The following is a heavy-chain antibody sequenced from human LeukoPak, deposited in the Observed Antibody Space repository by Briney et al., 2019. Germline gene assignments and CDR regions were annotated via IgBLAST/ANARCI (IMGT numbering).Heavy chain of an antibody. CDR2: ISGSGGTT. V-gene: IGHV3-48*04. CDR3: ARDPYSGSYGGYYYYYIDV. Sequence: GGSLRLSCAASGFTFSYYCMSWVRQAPGKGLEWVSNISGSGGTTYYADSVKGRFTISRDNAKNSLYLQMNSLRAEDTAVYYCARDPYSGSYGGYYYYYIDVWGKGTTVTISS. D-gene: IGHD1-26*01. CDR1: GFTFSYYC. J-gene: IGHJ6*03.